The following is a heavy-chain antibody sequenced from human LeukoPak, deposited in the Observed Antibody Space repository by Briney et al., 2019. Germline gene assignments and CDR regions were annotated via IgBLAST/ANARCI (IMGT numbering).Heavy chain of an antibody. J-gene: IGHJ4*02. V-gene: IGHV1-2*02. CDR1: GYTFTGYY. D-gene: IGHD3-10*01. CDR2: INPNSGGT. Sequence: GASVKDSCKASGYTFTGYYMHWVRQAPGQGLEWMGWINPNSGGTNYAQKFQGRVTMTRDTSISTAYMEVNRLRSDDTAVYYCARDRGSGSYSFDYWGQGTLVTVSS. CDR3: ARDRGSGSYSFDY.